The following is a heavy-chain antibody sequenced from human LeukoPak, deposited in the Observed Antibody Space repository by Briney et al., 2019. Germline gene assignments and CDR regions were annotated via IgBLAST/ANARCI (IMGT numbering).Heavy chain of an antibody. V-gene: IGHV1-69*05. CDR2: IIPIFGTA. J-gene: IGHJ6*02. CDR1: GGTFSSYA. Sequence: ASVKVSCKASGGTFSSYAISWVRQAPGQGLEWMGGIIPIFGTANYAQKFQERVTITRDMSTSTAYMELSSLRSEDTAVYYCAADRVMVYAGYYYYGMDVWGQGTTVTVSS. CDR3: AADRVMVYAGYYYYGMDV. D-gene: IGHD2-8*01.